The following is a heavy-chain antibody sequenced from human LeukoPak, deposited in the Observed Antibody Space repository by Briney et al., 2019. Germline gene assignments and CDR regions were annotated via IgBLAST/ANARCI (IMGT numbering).Heavy chain of an antibody. V-gene: IGHV4-39*07. CDR3: ARAPRFWSGGDFDY. CDR2: IYYSGST. CDR1: GGSISSSKYY. D-gene: IGHD3-3*01. Sequence: SETLSLTCTVSGGSISSSKYYWGWIRQPPGKGLEWIGGIYYSGSTYYNPSLKSRVTISVDTSKNQFSLKLSSVTAADTAVYYCARAPRFWSGGDFDYWGQGTLVTVSS. J-gene: IGHJ4*02.